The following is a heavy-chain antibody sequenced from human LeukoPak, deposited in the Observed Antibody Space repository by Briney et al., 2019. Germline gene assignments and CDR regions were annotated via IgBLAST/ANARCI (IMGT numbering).Heavy chain of an antibody. Sequence: GGSLRLSCAASGFTFSSYAMHWVRQAPGKGLEWVSGISWNSGSIGYADSVKGRFTISRDNAKNSLYLQMNSLRAEDTALYYCAKDPDGGMVGNFDYWGQGTLVTVSS. CDR3: AKDPDGGMVGNFDY. D-gene: IGHD2-15*01. CDR1: GFTFSSYA. CDR2: ISWNSGSI. J-gene: IGHJ4*02. V-gene: IGHV3-9*01.